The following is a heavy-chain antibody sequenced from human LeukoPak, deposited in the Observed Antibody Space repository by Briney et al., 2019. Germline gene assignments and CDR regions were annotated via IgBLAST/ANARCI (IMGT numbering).Heavy chain of an antibody. J-gene: IGHJ5*02. CDR2: ISGSGGST. CDR3: AKAYGSGSSPNWFDP. CDR1: GFTFSSYG. D-gene: IGHD3-10*01. Sequence: GGSLRLSCAASGFTFSSYGMSWVRQAPGKGLEWVSAISGSGGSTYYADSVKGRFTISRDNSKNTLYLQMNSLRAEDTAVYYCAKAYGSGSSPNWFDPWGQGTLVTVSS. V-gene: IGHV3-23*01.